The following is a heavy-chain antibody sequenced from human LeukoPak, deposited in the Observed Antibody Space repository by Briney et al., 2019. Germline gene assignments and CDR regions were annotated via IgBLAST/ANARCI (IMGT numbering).Heavy chain of an antibody. J-gene: IGHJ4*02. Sequence: GASVKVSCKASGYTFTSYGISWVRQAPGQGLEWMGWISAYNGNTNYAQKLQGRVTMTTDTSTSTAYMELRSLRSDDTAVYYCARARTMVRGVIITPMGYWGQGTLVTVSS. CDR3: ARARTMVRGVIITPMGY. CDR2: ISAYNGNT. V-gene: IGHV1-18*01. CDR1: GYTFTSYG. D-gene: IGHD3-10*01.